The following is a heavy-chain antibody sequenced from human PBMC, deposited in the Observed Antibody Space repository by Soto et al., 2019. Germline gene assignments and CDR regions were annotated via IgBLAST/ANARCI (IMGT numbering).Heavy chain of an antibody. J-gene: IGHJ4*02. V-gene: IGHV4-39*01. CDR3: ARRNSFSFDS. CDR1: GGSISSSSYY. Sequence: QLQLQESGPGLVKPSETLSLTCTVSGGSISSSSYYWGWIRRPPGKGLEWIGSISSRGSTKNKPTLKSRVAMSVDTSKTQFSIKLTSVTAADTAVYYCARRNSFSFDSWGQGTLVTVSS. CDR2: ISSRGST. D-gene: IGHD3-16*02.